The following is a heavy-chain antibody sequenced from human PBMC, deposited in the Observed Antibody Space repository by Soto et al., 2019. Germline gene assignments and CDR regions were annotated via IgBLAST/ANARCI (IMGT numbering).Heavy chain of an antibody. D-gene: IGHD2-15*01. Sequence: GGSLRLSCAASGFTFSDHYMDWVRQAPGKGLEWVGRTRNKANSYTTEYAASVKGRFTISRDDSKNSLYLQMNSLKTEDTAVYYCARGWPFFDYWGQGTLVTVSS. V-gene: IGHV3-72*01. J-gene: IGHJ4*02. CDR2: TRNKANSYTT. CDR3: ARGWPFFDY. CDR1: GFTFSDHY.